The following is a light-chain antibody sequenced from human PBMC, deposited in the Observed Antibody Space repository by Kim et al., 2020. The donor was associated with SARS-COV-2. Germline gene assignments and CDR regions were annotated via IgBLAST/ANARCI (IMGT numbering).Light chain of an antibody. Sequence: SPGQTASITCSGDKLGDKYACWYQQKPGQSPVLVIYQDSKRPSGISERFSGSNSGNTATLTISGTQAMDEADYYCQAWDSSTYVVFGGGTQLTVL. V-gene: IGLV3-1*01. CDR1: KLGDKY. CDR3: QAWDSSTYVV. J-gene: IGLJ2*01. CDR2: QDS.